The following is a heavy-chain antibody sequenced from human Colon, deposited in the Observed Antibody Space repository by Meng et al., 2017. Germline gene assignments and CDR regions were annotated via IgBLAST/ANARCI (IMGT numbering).Heavy chain of an antibody. V-gene: IGHV6-1*01. Sequence: QVQLQQSGPGLVKPSQTLSLTCAISADSVSSNRALWHWVRQSPSRGLEWLGQTYYRSEWQNHYGVSVKSRITINADTSRNHFSLHLNSVTPEDTAVYYCTTWYGEYWGQGTLVTVSS. CDR1: ADSVSSNRAL. D-gene: IGHD3-10*01. CDR2: TYYRSEWQN. J-gene: IGHJ4*02. CDR3: TTWYGEY.